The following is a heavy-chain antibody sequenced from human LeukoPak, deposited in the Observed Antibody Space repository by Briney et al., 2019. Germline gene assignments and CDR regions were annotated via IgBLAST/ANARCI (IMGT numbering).Heavy chain of an antibody. D-gene: IGHD5-24*01. CDR1: GGSISSSSYY. V-gene: IGHV4-39*07. Sequence: SETLSLTCTVSGGSISSSSYYWGWIRQPPGKELEWIGSIYSGGSSYYNPSLKSRVTISVDTSNNQFSLKVNSVTAADTAVCYCARNRWDGYNPVGDAFDIWGQGTMVTVSS. J-gene: IGHJ3*02. CDR3: ARNRWDGYNPVGDAFDI. CDR2: IYSGGSS.